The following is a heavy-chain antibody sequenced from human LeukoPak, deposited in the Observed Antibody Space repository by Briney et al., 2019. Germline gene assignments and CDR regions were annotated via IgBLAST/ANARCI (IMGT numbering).Heavy chain of an antibody. D-gene: IGHD2-15*01. CDR2: VNPNSGGT. CDR3: ARVLGYCSGGSCYKDAFDI. CDR1: GYTFTGYY. J-gene: IGHJ3*02. V-gene: IGHV1-2*02. Sequence: ASVTVSCKASGYTFTGYYMHWVRQAPGQGLEWMGWVNPNSGGTNYPQQFQGRVTMTRDTSISTAYMELSRLRSDDTAVYYCARVLGYCSGGSCYKDAFDIWGQGTMVTVSS.